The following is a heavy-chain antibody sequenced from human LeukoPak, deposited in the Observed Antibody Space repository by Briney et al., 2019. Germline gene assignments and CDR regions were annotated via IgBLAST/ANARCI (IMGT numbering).Heavy chain of an antibody. J-gene: IGHJ3*02. CDR1: GGSLSGDY. Sequence: SETLSLTRTVSGGSLSGDYWNWIRQPPGKGLEWIGYIYYTGTTDYSPSLKSRVTISLDMSKNQFSLKLRSVTAADTAVYYCARTNAFGNRGQGTMVTVSS. CDR2: IYYTGTT. V-gene: IGHV4-59*01. CDR3: ARTNAFGN.